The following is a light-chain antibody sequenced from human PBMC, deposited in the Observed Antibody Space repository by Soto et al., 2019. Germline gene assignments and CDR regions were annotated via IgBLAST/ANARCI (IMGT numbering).Light chain of an antibody. CDR3: SSYTTNITPVV. CDR2: EVT. J-gene: IGLJ2*01. V-gene: IGLV2-14*01. CDR1: SGDIGGYNY. Sequence: QSALTQPASVSGSPGQSITISCTGTSGDIGGYNYVSWYQQHPGKAPKLLISEVTNRPSGVSNRFSGSKSGNTASLTISGLQAEDEGDYYCSSYTTNITPVVFGGGTKLTVL.